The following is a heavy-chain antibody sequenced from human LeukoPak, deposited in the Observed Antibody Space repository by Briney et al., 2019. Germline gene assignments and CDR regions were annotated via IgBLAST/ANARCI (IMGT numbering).Heavy chain of an antibody. D-gene: IGHD3-10*01. J-gene: IGHJ4*02. CDR3: ARGRTGRFDY. CDR1: GFTVSSNY. V-gene: IGHV3-53*01. CDR2: IYSGGST. Sequence: PGGSLRLSCAASGFTVSSNYMSWVRQAPGKGLEWVSVIYSGGSTYYADSVKGRFTISRDNAKNSLYLQMNSLRAEDTAVYYCARGRTGRFDYWGQGTLVTVSS.